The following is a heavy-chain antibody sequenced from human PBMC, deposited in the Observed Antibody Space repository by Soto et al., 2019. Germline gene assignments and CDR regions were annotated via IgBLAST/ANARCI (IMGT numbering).Heavy chain of an antibody. D-gene: IGHD3-22*01. V-gene: IGHV4-61*05. J-gene: IGHJ5*02. CDR3: ARQSNYDSSGYYYGGEYWFDP. CDR2: IYYSGST. Sequence: PSETLSLTCTVSGGSISSISYYWSWIRQPPGKGLECIGYIYYSGSTNYNPSLKSRVTISVDTSKNQFSLKLSSVTAADTAVYYCARQSNYDSSGYYYGGEYWFDPWGQGTLVTVSS. CDR1: GGSISSISYY.